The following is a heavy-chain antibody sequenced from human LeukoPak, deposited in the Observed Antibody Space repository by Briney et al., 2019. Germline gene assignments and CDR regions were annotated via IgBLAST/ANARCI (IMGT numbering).Heavy chain of an antibody. CDR1: GYTFTSYD. J-gene: IGHJ6*02. Sequence: ASVKVSCKASGYTFTSYDINWVRQATGQGLEWMGWMNPNSGNTGYAQKFQGRVTMTRNTSISTAYMELSSLRSEDTAVYYCARSERYGSGSYYNNYYYYGMDVWGQGTTVTVSS. CDR2: MNPNSGNT. D-gene: IGHD3-10*01. V-gene: IGHV1-8*01. CDR3: ARSERYGSGSYYNNYYYYGMDV.